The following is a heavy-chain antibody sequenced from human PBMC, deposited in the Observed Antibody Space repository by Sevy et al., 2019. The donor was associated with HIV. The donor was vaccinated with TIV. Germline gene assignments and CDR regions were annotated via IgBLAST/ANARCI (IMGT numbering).Heavy chain of an antibody. CDR2: ISGSGGST. D-gene: IGHD1-26*01. CDR1: GFTFSSYA. V-gene: IGHV3-23*01. CDR3: AKHLRYSGSYYDY. J-gene: IGHJ4*02. Sequence: GGSLRLSCAASGFTFSSYAMSWVRQAPGKGLEWVSAISGSGGSTHYADSVKGRFTISRDNSKNTLYLQMNSLRAEDTAVYYCAKHLRYSGSYYDYWGQGTLVTVSS.